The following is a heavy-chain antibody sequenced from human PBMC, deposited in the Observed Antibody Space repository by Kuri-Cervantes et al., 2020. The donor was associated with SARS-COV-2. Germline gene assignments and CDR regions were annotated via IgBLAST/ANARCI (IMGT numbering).Heavy chain of an antibody. CDR2: IYSGGST. V-gene: IGHV3-66*02. J-gene: IGHJ4*02. CDR1: GFTVSSNY. Sequence: GGSLRLSCAASGFTVSSNYMSWVRQAPGKGLEWVSVIYSGGSTYYADSVKGRFTISRDNSKNTLYLQMNSLRAEDTAVYYCARDWDDYGDYGFDYWGQGTLVTVSS. CDR3: ARDWDDYGDYGFDY. D-gene: IGHD4-17*01.